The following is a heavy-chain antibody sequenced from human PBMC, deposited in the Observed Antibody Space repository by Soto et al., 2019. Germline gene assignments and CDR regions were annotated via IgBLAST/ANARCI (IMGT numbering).Heavy chain of an antibody. CDR2: IIPIFGTA. CDR1: GGTFSSYA. CDR3: ARKVHDSSSWRHQINWFDP. V-gene: IGHV1-69*01. D-gene: IGHD6-13*01. Sequence: QVQLVQSGAEVKKPGSSVKVSCKASGGTFSSYAISWVRQAPGQGLEWMGGIIPIFGTANYAQKFQGRVTITADESTSTAYMELSSLRSEDTAVYYCARKVHDSSSWRHQINWFDPWGQGTLVTVSS. J-gene: IGHJ5*02.